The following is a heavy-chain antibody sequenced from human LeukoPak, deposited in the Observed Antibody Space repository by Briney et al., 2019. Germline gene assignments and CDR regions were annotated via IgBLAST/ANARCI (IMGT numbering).Heavy chain of an antibody. J-gene: IGHJ5*02. CDR1: GYSFTNYW. D-gene: IGHD2-2*02. CDR2: IYPGDSDT. CDR3: ARGPYGYTSSATLDSYNWFDP. Sequence: GESLKISCKGSGYSFTNYWIGWVRQMPGKGLEWMGIIYPGDSDTRYSPSFQGQVTISVDKSISTAYLQWSSLKASDTAMYYCARGPYGYTSSATLDSYNWFDPWGQGSLVTVSS. V-gene: IGHV5-51*01.